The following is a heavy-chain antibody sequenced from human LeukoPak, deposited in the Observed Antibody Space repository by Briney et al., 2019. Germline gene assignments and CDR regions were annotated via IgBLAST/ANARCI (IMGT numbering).Heavy chain of an antibody. D-gene: IGHD2-15*01. J-gene: IGHJ4*02. V-gene: IGHV4-38-2*02. CDR2: IFHSGSV. CDR3: ARVVASTSIDS. CDR1: AYSISSGYF. Sequence: SETLSLTCTVSAYSISSGYFWGWIRQPPGQGPEWIGSIFHSGSVYYNPSLQSRVTISVDTSTNRFSLNLTSVTAADTALYYCARVVASTSIDSWGQGTLVTVSS.